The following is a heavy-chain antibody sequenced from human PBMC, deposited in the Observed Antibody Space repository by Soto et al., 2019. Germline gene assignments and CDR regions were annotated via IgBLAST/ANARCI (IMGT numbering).Heavy chain of an antibody. V-gene: IGHV2-70*04. D-gene: IGHD3-22*01. CDR3: ARTAGYYDSSGYDYFDY. CDR2: IDWDDDK. J-gene: IGHJ4*02. Sequence: SGPTLVNPTQTLTLTCTFSGFSLSTSGMRVSWIRQPPGKALEWLARIDWDDDKFYSTSLKTRLTISKDTSKNQVVLTMTNMHPVDTATYYCARTAGYYDSSGYDYFDYWGQGTLVTVSS. CDR1: GFSLSTSGMR.